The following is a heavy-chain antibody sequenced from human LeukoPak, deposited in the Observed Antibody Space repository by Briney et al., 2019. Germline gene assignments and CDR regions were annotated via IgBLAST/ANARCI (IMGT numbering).Heavy chain of an antibody. V-gene: IGHV4-39*01. Sequence: SETLSLTCTVSGGSISSSSAYWGWIRQPPGKGLEWIGSIYYSKNTYYNPSLKSRVTISADTSKNQFSLTLGSVSATDTAVYYCVSPRGFSYGHFDYRGQGTLVTVSS. D-gene: IGHD5-18*01. CDR1: GGSISSSSAY. J-gene: IGHJ4*02. CDR3: VSPRGFSYGHFDY. CDR2: IYYSKNT.